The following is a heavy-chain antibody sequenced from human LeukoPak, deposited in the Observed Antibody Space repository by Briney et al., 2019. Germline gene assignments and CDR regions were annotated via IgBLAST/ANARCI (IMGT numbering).Heavy chain of an antibody. CDR3: ARGPTVKAFDI. Sequence: SETLSLTCAVYGGSFSGYYWSWIRQPPGKGLEWIGEINRSGSTNYNPSLKSRVTISVDTSKNQFSLKLSSVTAADTAVYYCARGPTVKAFDIWGQGTMVTVSS. V-gene: IGHV4-34*01. CDR1: GGSFSGYY. J-gene: IGHJ3*02. D-gene: IGHD4-17*01. CDR2: INRSGST.